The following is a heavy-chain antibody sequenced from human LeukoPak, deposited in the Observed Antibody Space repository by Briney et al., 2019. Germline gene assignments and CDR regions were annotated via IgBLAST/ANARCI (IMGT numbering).Heavy chain of an antibody. CDR1: GFTFSSYA. Sequence: GGSLRLSCAASGFTFSSYAMSWVRQAPGKGLEWVSAISGSGGSTYYADSVKGRFTISRDNSKNTLYLQMNSLRAEDTAVYYCAKAVLRYFVWSEASDYGGQGTLVTVSS. CDR3: AKAVLRYFVWSEASDY. J-gene: IGHJ4*02. D-gene: IGHD3-9*01. V-gene: IGHV3-23*01. CDR2: ISGSGGST.